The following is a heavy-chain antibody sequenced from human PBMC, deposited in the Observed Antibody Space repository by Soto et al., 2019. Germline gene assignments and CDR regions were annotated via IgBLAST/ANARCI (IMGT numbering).Heavy chain of an antibody. CDR3: ASLGDYYDSSGYSTYFDY. D-gene: IGHD3-22*01. CDR1: GGSISSSSYY. J-gene: IGHJ4*02. CDR2: IYYSGST. Sequence: PSETLSLTCTVSGGSISSSSYYWGWIRQPPGKGLEWIGSIYYSGSTYYNPSLKSRVTISVDTSKNQFSLKLSSVTAADTAVYYCASLGDYYDSSGYSTYFDYWGQGTLVTVS. V-gene: IGHV4-39*01.